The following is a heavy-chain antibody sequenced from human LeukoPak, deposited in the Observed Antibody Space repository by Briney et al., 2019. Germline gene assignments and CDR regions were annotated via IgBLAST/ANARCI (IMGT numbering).Heavy chain of an antibody. J-gene: IGHJ4*02. CDR3: AKQAEYSSGSLDY. CDR1: GFTFSSYS. Sequence: GGSLRLSCAASGFTFSSYSMNWVRQAPGKGLEWVSSISSSSSYIYYADSVKGRFTISRDNAKNSLYLQMNSLRAEDTAVYYCAKQAEYSSGSLDYWGQGTLVTVSS. D-gene: IGHD6-25*01. V-gene: IGHV3-21*01. CDR2: ISSSSSYI.